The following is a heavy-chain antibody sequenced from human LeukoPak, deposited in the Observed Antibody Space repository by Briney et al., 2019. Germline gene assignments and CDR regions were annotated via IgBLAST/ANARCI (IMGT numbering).Heavy chain of an antibody. D-gene: IGHD2-15*01. J-gene: IGHJ6*02. Sequence: SLRLSCAASGFTFDDYAMHWVRQAPGKGLEWVSGITWNSGNIGYADSVKGRFTISRDNAKNSLYLQMNSLRAEDTALYYCAKDRAASYYYGMDVWGQGTTVTVSS. V-gene: IGHV3-9*01. CDR3: AKDRAASYYYGMDV. CDR2: ITWNSGNI. CDR1: GFTFDDYA.